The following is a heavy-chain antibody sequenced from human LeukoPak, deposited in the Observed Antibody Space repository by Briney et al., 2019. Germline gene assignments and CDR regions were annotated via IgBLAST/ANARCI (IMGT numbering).Heavy chain of an antibody. D-gene: IGHD5-24*01. CDR2: IYYSGIS. CDR3: AREVADGYNQRYFDY. V-gene: IGHV4-59*01. CDR1: GGSISSYY. Sequence: SETLSLTCTVSGGSISSYYWTWIRQSPGKGLEWIGYIYYSGISNYDPSLKSRVTISVDTSKNQASLKLSSVTAADTAVYYCAREVADGYNQRYFDYWGQGTLVTVSS. J-gene: IGHJ4*02.